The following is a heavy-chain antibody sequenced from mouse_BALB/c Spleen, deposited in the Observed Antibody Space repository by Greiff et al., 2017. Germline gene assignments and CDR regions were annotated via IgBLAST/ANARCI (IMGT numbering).Heavy chain of an antibody. CDR3: ARSSGYVRWYFDV. V-gene: IGHV14-3*02. Sequence: EVQLQQSGAELVKPGASVKLSCTASGFNIKDTYMHWVKQRPEQGLEWIGRIDPANGNTKYDPKFQGKATITADTSSNTAYLQLSSLTSEDTAVYYCARSSGYVRWYFDVWGAGTTVTVSS. D-gene: IGHD1-2*01. CDR2: IDPANGNT. J-gene: IGHJ1*01. CDR1: GFNIKDTY.